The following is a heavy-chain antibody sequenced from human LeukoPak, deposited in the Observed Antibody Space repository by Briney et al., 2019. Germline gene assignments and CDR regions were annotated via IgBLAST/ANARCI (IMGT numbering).Heavy chain of an antibody. D-gene: IGHD3-3*01. CDR1: GGSISSGGYY. CDR2: IYYSGST. CDR3: ARLDFWPTSNWFDP. J-gene: IGHJ5*02. Sequence: SQTLSLTCTVSGGSISSGGYYWSWIRQHPGKGLEWIGYIYYSGSTYYNPSLKSRVTISVDTSKNQFSLKLSSVTAADTAVYYCARLDFWPTSNWFDPWGQGTLVTVSS. V-gene: IGHV4-31*03.